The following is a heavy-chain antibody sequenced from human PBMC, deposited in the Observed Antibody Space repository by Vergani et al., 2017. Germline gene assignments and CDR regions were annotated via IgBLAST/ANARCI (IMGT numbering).Heavy chain of an antibody. J-gene: IGHJ4*02. CDR1: GFTLSSHA. CDR3: ARQRPGSGWSPGDFDD. CDR2: IWYDGSKE. Sequence: QVQLEESGGGVVQPGRSLRLSCAGSGFTLSSHAMHWVRQAPGKGLEWVAFIWYDGSKEYYADSVKGRFTISRDNSKNTLYLQMNNLRAADTAVYYCARQRPGSGWSPGDFDDWGQGILVTVSS. D-gene: IGHD6-19*01. V-gene: IGHV3-33*01.